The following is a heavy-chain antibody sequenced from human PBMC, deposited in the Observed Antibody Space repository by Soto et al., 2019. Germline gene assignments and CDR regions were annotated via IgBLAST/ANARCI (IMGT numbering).Heavy chain of an antibody. D-gene: IGHD3-3*01. CDR2: ISSSGTTI. Sequence: GSLRLSCAASGFTFSSYEMNWVRQAPGKGLEWVSYISSSGTTIYNAESVKGRFTISRDNAKNSLYLQMNSLRAEDTAVYYCARKFTIFGVVIKYYYGMDVWGQGTTGTVSS. J-gene: IGHJ6*02. CDR1: GFTFSSYE. CDR3: ARKFTIFGVVIKYYYGMDV. V-gene: IGHV3-48*03.